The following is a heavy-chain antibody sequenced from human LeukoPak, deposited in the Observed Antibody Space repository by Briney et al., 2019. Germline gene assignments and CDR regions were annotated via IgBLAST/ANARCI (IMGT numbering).Heavy chain of an antibody. CDR1: GGSFSGYY. CDR3: ARRKTYYYDSSGYYPLDY. J-gene: IGHJ4*02. D-gene: IGHD3-22*01. V-gene: IGHV4-34*01. CDR2: INHSGST. Sequence: SETLSLTCAVYGGSFSGYYWSWIRQPPGKGLEWIGEINHSGSTNYNPSLKSRVTISVDTSKNQFSLKLSSVTAADTAVYYCARRKTYYYDSSGYYPLDYWGQGTPVTVSS.